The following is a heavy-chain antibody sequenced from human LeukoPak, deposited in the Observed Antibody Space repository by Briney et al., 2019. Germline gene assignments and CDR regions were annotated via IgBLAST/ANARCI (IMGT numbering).Heavy chain of an antibody. CDR1: GFTFSDYY. CDR3: AREDIAVLPLDY. Sequence: KPGGSLRLSCAASGFTFSDYYMSWIRQAPGKGLEWVSYIDSSSSSIYHADSVKGRFTISRDNAKNSLYLQMNSLRDEDTAVYYCAREDIAVLPLDYWGQGTLVTVSS. J-gene: IGHJ4*02. D-gene: IGHD6-19*01. CDR2: IDSSSSSI. V-gene: IGHV3-11*04.